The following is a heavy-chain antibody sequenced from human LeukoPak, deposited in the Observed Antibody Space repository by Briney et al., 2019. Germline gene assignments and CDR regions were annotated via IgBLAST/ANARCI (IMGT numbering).Heavy chain of an antibody. J-gene: IGHJ6*03. Sequence: EASVKVSCKASGYTFTGYYMHWVRQAPGQGLEWMGWINPNSGGTNYAQKFQGRVTMTSDTSISTAYMELSRLRSDDTAVYYCARDRSPYNWNYLSYYYMDVWGKGTTVTVSS. CDR2: INPNSGGT. V-gene: IGHV1-2*02. CDR1: GYTFTGYY. D-gene: IGHD1-7*01. CDR3: ARDRSPYNWNYLSYYYMDV.